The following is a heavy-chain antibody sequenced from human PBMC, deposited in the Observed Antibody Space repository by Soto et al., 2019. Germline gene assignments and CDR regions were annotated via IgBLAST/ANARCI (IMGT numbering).Heavy chain of an antibody. CDR3: ARARYCSSPSCYNHYYYGMDI. CDR1: DYTFTKDG. D-gene: IGHD2-2*02. CDR2: LSVHTGQT. V-gene: IGHV1-18*01. Sequence: ASVKVFCKASDYTFTKDGVSWVRQAPGQGRGWLGWLSVHTGQTRYARKVQGRATMTADTSANTAYMELRSLISDDTAVYYCARARYCSSPSCYNHYYYGMDIWGQGTTVTVSS. J-gene: IGHJ6*02.